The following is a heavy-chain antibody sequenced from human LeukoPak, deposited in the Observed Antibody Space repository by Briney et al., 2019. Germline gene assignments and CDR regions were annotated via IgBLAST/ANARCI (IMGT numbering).Heavy chain of an antibody. CDR3: ARVTLTGYYAFDY. Sequence: GRSLRLSCAASGFTFDDYAMNWVRQAPGKGLEWVSGISGSGGSTYYADSVKGRFTISRDNAKNSLYLQMNSLRAEDTAVYYCARVTLTGYYAFDYWGQGTLVTVSS. J-gene: IGHJ4*02. V-gene: IGHV3-9*01. CDR1: GFTFDDYA. D-gene: IGHD3-9*01. CDR2: ISGSGGST.